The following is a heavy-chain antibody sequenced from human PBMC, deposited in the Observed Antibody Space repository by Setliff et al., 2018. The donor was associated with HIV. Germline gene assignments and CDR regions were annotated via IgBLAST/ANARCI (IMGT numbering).Heavy chain of an antibody. J-gene: IGHJ4*02. CDR1: GGSISSYY. Sequence: SETLSLTCTVSGGSISSYYWSWIRQPPGKGLEWIGSISYTGITNYNPSLKSRVTISVETSQNQFSLKLTSVTDADTAVYYCARLRQWLAFFDSWGQGTLVTVSS. V-gene: IGHV4-59*08. CDR2: ISYTGIT. CDR3: ARLRQWLAFFDS. D-gene: IGHD6-19*01.